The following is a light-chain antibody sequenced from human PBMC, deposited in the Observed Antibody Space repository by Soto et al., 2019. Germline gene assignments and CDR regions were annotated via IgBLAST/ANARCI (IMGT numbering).Light chain of an antibody. V-gene: IGLV2-14*01. J-gene: IGLJ3*02. CDR3: SSYTSSATWV. CDR1: SSDVGGYRY. CDR2: EVS. Sequence: QSVLTQPAAVSGSPGQSITISCTGTSSDVGGYRYVSWYQQSPGEAPILIIYEVSNRPSGISNRFSGSKSGNTASLIISGLQAEDEAYYYCSSYTSSATWVFGGGTKVTVL.